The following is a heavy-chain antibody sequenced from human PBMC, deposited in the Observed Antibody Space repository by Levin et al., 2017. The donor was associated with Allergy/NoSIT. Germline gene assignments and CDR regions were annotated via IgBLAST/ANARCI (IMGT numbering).Heavy chain of an antibody. V-gene: IGHV3-33*01. D-gene: IGHD3-10*01. CDR1: AFTFSRYG. CDR3: ARDGGFSAFDI. CDR2: IWYDGSNK. Sequence: PGGSLRLSCAASAFTFSRYGIHWVRQAPGKGLEWVAVIWYDGSNKNYADSVKGRFTISRDNSKNTLYLQMNSLRAEDTAVYYCARDGGFSAFDIWGQGTMVTVSS. J-gene: IGHJ3*02.